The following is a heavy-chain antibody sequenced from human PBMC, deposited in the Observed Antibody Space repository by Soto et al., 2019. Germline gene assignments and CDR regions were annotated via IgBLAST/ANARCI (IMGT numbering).Heavy chain of an antibody. D-gene: IGHD1-1*01. Sequence: SETLSLTCTVSGASISGYYWSWSRKCAGKGLEWIGRIYATGTTDYNPSLKSRVMMSVDTSKKQFSLKLRSVTAADTAVYYCVRDGTKTLRDWFDPWGQGISVTVSS. CDR2: IYATGTT. CDR1: GASISGYY. CDR3: VRDGTKTLRDWFDP. J-gene: IGHJ5*02. V-gene: IGHV4-4*07.